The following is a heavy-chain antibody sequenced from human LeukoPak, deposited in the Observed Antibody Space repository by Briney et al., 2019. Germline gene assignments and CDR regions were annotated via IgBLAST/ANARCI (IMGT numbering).Heavy chain of an antibody. Sequence: SETLSLTCAVSGGSISSSNWWSWVRQPPGKGLEWIGEIYHGGSTNYNPSLKSRVTISVDKSKNQFSLKLSSVTAADTAVYYCARLAPGIAVAPPSLDYWGQGTLVTVSS. CDR3: ARLAPGIAVAPPSLDY. V-gene: IGHV4-4*02. J-gene: IGHJ4*02. CDR2: IYHGGST. D-gene: IGHD6-19*01. CDR1: GGSISSSNW.